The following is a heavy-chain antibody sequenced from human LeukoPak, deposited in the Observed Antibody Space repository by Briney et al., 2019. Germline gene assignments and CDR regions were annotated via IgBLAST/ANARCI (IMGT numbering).Heavy chain of an antibody. J-gene: IGHJ4*02. CDR2: IKQDGSEK. D-gene: IGHD3-16*02. CDR1: GFTFSSYW. V-gene: IGHV3-7*01. CDR3: ARYIGLRYDYVWGSYRYDYFDY. Sequence: GGSLRLSCAASGFTFSSYWMSWVRQAPGKGLEWVANIKQDGSEKYYVDSVKGRFTISRDNAKNSLYLQMNSLRAEDTAVYYCARYIGLRYDYVWGSYRYDYFDYWGQGTLVTVSS.